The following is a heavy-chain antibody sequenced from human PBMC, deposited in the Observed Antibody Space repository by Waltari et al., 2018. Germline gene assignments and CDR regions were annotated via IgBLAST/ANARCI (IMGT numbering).Heavy chain of an antibody. V-gene: IGHV1-2*06. CDR2: INPNTGGT. Sequence: QGQLVQSGAEVKKPGASLKVSCKASEYIFTAFYIHWVRQAPGRGLEWRGRINPNTGGTNLAESFQGRVTVTRDTSITTAYMELTRLTSDDTAMYYCARSLGATPVDAFDIWGQGTMVTVSS. J-gene: IGHJ3*02. CDR1: EYIFTAFY. D-gene: IGHD1-26*01. CDR3: ARSLGATPVDAFDI.